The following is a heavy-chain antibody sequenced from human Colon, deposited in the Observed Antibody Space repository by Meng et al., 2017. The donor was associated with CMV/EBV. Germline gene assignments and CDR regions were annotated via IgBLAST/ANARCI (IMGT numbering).Heavy chain of an antibody. D-gene: IGHD6-13*01. CDR3: ASLRFAAAGTGDLDP. CDR1: GFTVSSNY. V-gene: IGHV3-66*02. J-gene: IGHJ5*02. Sequence: GESLKISCTASGFTVSSNYMSWVRQAPGKGLEWVSVIYSGGSTYYADSVKGRFTISRDNSKNTLYLQMNSLRAEDTAVYYCASLRFAAAGTGDLDPWGQGTLVTVSS. CDR2: IYSGGST.